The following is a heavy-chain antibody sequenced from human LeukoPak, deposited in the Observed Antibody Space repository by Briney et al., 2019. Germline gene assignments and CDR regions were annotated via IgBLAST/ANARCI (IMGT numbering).Heavy chain of an antibody. CDR3: ARYDSQFDY. J-gene: IGHJ4*02. CDR1: GGSFSGYY. D-gene: IGHD3-16*01. CDR2: INHSGST. V-gene: IGHV4-34*01. Sequence: SETLSLTCAVYGGSFSGYYWSWIRQPPGKGLEWIGEINHSGSTNYNPSLKSRVTISVDTSKNQFSLKLSSVTAADTAVYYCARYDSQFDYWGQGTLVTVSS.